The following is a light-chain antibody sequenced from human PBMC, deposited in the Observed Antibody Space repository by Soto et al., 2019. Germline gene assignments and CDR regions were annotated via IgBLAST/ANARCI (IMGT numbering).Light chain of an antibody. Sequence: QSVLTQPASVSGSPGQSITISCTGNSSDFGSYNLVSWYQQHPGKVPKLIIYEATKRPSGISNRFSGSKSGYMASLTISGLQAEDGADYYCFSYAGSRTWVFGGGTKLTVL. CDR1: SSDFGSYNL. CDR3: FSYAGSRTWV. J-gene: IGLJ3*02. V-gene: IGLV2-23*01. CDR2: EAT.